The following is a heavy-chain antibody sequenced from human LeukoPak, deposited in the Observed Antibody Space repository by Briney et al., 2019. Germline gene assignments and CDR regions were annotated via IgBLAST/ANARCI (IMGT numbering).Heavy chain of an antibody. J-gene: IGHJ4*02. CDR3: ARDRGPTIAVPYYFDF. D-gene: IGHD6-19*01. CDR2: ISSDGGNI. Sequence: GGSLRLSCAASGFSFSSFAFHWVRQAPGKGLEGVAVISSDGGNIYYADSMTGRTLISRDNSKNTLYLLFYSLKPEDTAVYYCARDRGPTIAVPYYFDFWGQGTVVTVSS. V-gene: IGHV3-30*04. CDR1: GFSFSSFA.